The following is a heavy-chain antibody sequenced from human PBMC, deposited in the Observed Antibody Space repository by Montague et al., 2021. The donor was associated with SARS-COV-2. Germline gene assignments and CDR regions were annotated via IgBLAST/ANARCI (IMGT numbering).Heavy chain of an antibody. CDR3: TSGREGNYNVMDA. Sequence: CAISGDSVSSNSATWNWVRQSPSRGLEWLGRTYYRSKWYNDYAVSVRGRVTINPDTSKNQFSLQLNSVTPEDTAIYYCTSGREGNYNVMDAGGQGTTVTVSS. CDR2: TYYRSKWYN. CDR1: GDSVSSNSAT. D-gene: IGHD1-1*01. J-gene: IGHJ6*02. V-gene: IGHV6-1*01.